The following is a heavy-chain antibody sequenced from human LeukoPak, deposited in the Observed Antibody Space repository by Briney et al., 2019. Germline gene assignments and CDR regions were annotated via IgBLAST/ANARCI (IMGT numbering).Heavy chain of an antibody. CDR3: AHKGRGSGSYTM. V-gene: IGHV2-5*01. CDR1: GFSLSTTGVG. D-gene: IGHD3-10*01. CDR2: TYWNNDK. J-gene: IGHJ4*02. Sequence: SGPTLVKPTQTLTLTCTFSGFSLSTTGVGVGWIRQPPGKALEWLAVTYWNNDKSYSPSLKSRLTITKDTSKNQVVLIMTNMDPVDTATYYCAHKGRGSGSYTMWGQGTLVTVSS.